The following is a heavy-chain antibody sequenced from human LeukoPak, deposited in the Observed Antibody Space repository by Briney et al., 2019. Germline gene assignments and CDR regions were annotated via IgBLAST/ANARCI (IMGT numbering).Heavy chain of an antibody. Sequence: SETLSLTCTVSGYSISSGYYWGWIRQPPGKGLEWIGSIYHSGSTYYNPSLKSRVTISVDTSKNQFSLKLSSVTAADTAVYYCARMKGVVVPAADYWGQGTLVTVSS. V-gene: IGHV4-38-2*02. J-gene: IGHJ4*02. D-gene: IGHD2-2*01. CDR2: IYHSGST. CDR1: GYSISSGYY. CDR3: ARMKGVVVPAADY.